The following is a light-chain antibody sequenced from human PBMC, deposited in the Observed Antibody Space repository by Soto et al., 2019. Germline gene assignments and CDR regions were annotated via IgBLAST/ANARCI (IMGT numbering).Light chain of an antibody. J-gene: IGKJ5*01. CDR3: QQSYSTPIT. CDR1: QSISSY. CDR2: AAS. V-gene: IGKV1-39*01. Sequence: IHMTQSPSSLSASVGNSVTIACRASQSISSYLNWYQQKPGKAPKLLIYAASSLQSGVPSRLSGSGSGTDFTLTISSLQPEDFATYYCQQSYSTPITFGQGTRLEIK.